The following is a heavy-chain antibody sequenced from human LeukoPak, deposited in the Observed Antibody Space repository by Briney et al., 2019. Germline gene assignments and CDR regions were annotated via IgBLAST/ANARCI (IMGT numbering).Heavy chain of an antibody. CDR1: GFTVSNNY. J-gene: IGHJ4*02. D-gene: IGHD2-15*01. CDR2: NYSGGTT. Sequence: GGSLRLSCVVSGFTVSNNYMSWVRQALGKGPECVSVNYSGGTTYYADSVKGRFTISRDNSKNTLYLQMNSLRAEDTAVYYCAKVPNIVVVVAAWAYFDYWGQGTLVTVSS. CDR3: AKVPNIVVVVAAWAYFDY. V-gene: IGHV3-53*01.